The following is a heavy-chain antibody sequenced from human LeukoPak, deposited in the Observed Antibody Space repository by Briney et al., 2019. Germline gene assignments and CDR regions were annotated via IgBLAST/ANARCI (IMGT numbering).Heavy chain of an antibody. CDR3: ARERKSSTSMDY. V-gene: IGHV3-74*01. CDR1: GFTFSSYW. D-gene: IGHD2-2*01. Sequence: GGSLRLSCAPSGFTFSSYWMHWVRQAPGKGLVWVSRINTDGSTITYADSVKGRFTISRDNAKYTLYLQMNSLRGEDTAVYFCARERKSSTSMDYWGQGTLVTVSS. CDR2: INTDGSTI. J-gene: IGHJ4*02.